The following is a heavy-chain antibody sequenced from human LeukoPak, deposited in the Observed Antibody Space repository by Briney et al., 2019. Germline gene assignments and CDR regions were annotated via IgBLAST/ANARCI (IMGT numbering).Heavy chain of an antibody. V-gene: IGHV3-30-3*01. CDR3: ARGGYENVHFDY. CDR2: ISYDGSNK. J-gene: IGHJ4*02. D-gene: IGHD5-12*01. Sequence: GGSLRLSCAASGFTFSSYAMHWVRQAPGKGLEWVAVISYDGSNKYYADSVKGRFTISRDNSKNTLYLQMNGLRAEDTAVYYCARGGYENVHFDYWGQGTLVTVSS. CDR1: GFTFSSYA.